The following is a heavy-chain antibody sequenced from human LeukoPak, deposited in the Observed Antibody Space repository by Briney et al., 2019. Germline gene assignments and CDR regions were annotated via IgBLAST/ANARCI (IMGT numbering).Heavy chain of an antibody. Sequence: SETLSLTCAVYGGSFSGYYWSWIRQPPGKGLEWIGYIYYSGSTNYNPSLKSRVTISVDTSKRQFSLRMNSVTAADTAVYFCAGYYSSIYGMDVWGQGTSVTVSS. D-gene: IGHD3-3*01. V-gene: IGHV4-34*01. J-gene: IGHJ6*02. CDR3: AGYYSSIYGMDV. CDR1: GGSFSGYY. CDR2: IYYSGST.